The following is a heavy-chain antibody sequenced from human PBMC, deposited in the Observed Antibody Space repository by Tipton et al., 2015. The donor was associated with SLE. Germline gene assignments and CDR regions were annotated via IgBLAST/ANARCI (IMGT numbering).Heavy chain of an antibody. J-gene: IGHJ3*02. D-gene: IGHD3-22*01. Sequence: SLRLSCAASGFTVSSNYMSWVRQAPGKGLEWVSVIYSDGSTYYADSVKGRFTISRDNSKNTLYLQMNSLRAEDTAVYYCARVSSDYDYAFDIWGQGTMVTVSS. V-gene: IGHV3-53*01. CDR3: ARVSSDYDYAFDI. CDR2: IYSDGST. CDR1: GFTVSSNY.